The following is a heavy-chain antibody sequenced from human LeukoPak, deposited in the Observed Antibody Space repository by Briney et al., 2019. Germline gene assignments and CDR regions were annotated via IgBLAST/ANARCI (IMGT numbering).Heavy chain of an antibody. CDR2: VKQDGTEK. CDR3: ARAGGTSWANY. CDR1: GFTFRDYW. J-gene: IGHJ4*02. V-gene: IGHV3-7*01. Sequence: GGSLRLSCEASGFTFRDYWMTWVRQAPGKGLEWVANVKQDGTEKFYVDSVKGRFTISRDNGKNSLYLQMNSLRVEDTAIYYCARAGGTSWANYWGQGTLVTVSS. D-gene: IGHD6-13*01.